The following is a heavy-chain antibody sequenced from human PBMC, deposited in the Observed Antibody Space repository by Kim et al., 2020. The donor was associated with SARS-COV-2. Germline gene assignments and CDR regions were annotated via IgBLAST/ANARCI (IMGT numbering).Heavy chain of an antibody. CDR3: ARGIHASGAGATFDI. D-gene: IGHD3-10*01. CDR1: GYTFTDYY. CDR2: INPTSGGT. V-gene: IGHV1-2*06. Sequence: ASVKVSCKVSGYTFTDYYMNWLRQAPGQGLEWMGRINPTSGGTNYAQKFQGRVTMTRDTSINTAYTELYTLRSDAAAAYYYARGIHASGAGATFDIWGQG. J-gene: IGHJ3*02.